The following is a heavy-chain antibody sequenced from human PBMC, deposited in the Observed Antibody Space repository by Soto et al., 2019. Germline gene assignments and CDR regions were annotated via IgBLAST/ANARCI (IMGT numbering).Heavy chain of an antibody. D-gene: IGHD1-26*01. J-gene: IGHJ5*02. V-gene: IGHV4-4*07. Sequence: PSESLSLACTFSGGSINSYYWGWIRQPAGKGLEWIGRIYTSGSTNYNPSLKSRVTMSVDTSKNQFSLKLSSVTAADTAVYYCARDPQYKVGATNWFDPWGQGTLVTVPQ. CDR1: GGSINSYY. CDR2: IYTSGST. CDR3: ARDPQYKVGATNWFDP.